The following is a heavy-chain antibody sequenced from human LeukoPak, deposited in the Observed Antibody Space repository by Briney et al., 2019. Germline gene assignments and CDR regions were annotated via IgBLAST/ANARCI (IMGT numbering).Heavy chain of an antibody. D-gene: IGHD2-21*01. Sequence: SEPLSLTCTVSGGSISSRGFFWGWNRQPPGKGPEWIGSVYYDGVTSYTRSFYSRFFMALDKSTNRFSLRLSSVTAADTAVYYCARLSCGGAVCPTRPYNHFDPWGQGTLVIVST. CDR3: ARLSCGGAVCPTRPYNHFDP. CDR1: GGSISSRGFF. CDR2: VYYDGVT. V-gene: IGHV4-39*01. J-gene: IGHJ5*02.